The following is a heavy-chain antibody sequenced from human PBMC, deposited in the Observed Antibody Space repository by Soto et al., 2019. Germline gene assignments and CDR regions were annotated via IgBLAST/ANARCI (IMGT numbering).Heavy chain of an antibody. V-gene: IGHV1-69*01. CDR1: GGTFSSYA. J-gene: IGHJ6*02. D-gene: IGHD3-22*01. CDR2: IIPIFGTA. CDR3: AAREDDSSGYYYYYGMDV. Sequence: QVQLVQSGAEVKKPGSSVKVSCKASGGTFSSYAISWVRQAPGQGLEWMGGIIPIFGTANYAQKFQGRVTITADESTSTAYMELSSLRSKDTAVYYCAAREDDSSGYYYYYGMDVWGQGTTVTVSS.